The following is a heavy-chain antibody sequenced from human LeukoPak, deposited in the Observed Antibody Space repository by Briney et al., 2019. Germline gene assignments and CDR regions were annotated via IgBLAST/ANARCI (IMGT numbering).Heavy chain of an antibody. J-gene: IGHJ6*03. V-gene: IGHV3-23*01. CDR2: ISGSGGST. CDR3: AKFMAQYYYYYYYMDV. D-gene: IGHD5-24*01. Sequence: GGSLRLSCAASGFTFSRYAMSWVRQDPGKGREWVSAISGSGGSTYYADSVKGRFTISRDNSKNTLYLQMNSLRAEDTAVYYCAKFMAQYYYYYYYMDVWGKGTTVTVSS. CDR1: GFTFSRYA.